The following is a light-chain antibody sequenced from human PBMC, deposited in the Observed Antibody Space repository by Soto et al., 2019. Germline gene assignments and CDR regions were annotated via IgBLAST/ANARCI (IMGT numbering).Light chain of an antibody. CDR3: CSYAGSNNLV. J-gene: IGLJ2*01. CDR2: EVS. Sequence: QSALTQPPSASGSPGQSVTISCTGTSSDVGGYKYVSWYQQHPGKAPNLMIFEVSKRPSGVPDRFSGSKSGNTASLTVSGLQAEDEADYYCCSYAGSNNLVFGGGTKLTVL. V-gene: IGLV2-8*01. CDR1: SSDVGGYKY.